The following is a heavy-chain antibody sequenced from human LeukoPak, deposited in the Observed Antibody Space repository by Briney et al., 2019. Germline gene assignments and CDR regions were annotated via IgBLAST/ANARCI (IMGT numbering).Heavy chain of an antibody. Sequence: GESLKISCKGSGYSFTSYWIGWVRQMPGKGLEWMGIIYPGDSDTRYSPSFQGQVTISADKSISTAYLHWSSLKASDTAMYYCARSGLWFGELSWFDPWGQGTLVTVSS. CDR3: ARSGLWFGELSWFDP. CDR1: GYSFTSYW. V-gene: IGHV5-51*01. D-gene: IGHD3-10*01. CDR2: IYPGDSDT. J-gene: IGHJ5*02.